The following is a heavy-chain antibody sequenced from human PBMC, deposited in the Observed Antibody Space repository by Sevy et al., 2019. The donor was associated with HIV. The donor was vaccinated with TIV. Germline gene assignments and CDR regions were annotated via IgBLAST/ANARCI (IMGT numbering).Heavy chain of an antibody. J-gene: IGHJ6*02. CDR3: AKGFCSGGTCPRDYYYYGMDV. CDR1: EFTFSSYA. V-gene: IGHV3-23*01. CDR2: ISGSGRYT. Sequence: GGSLRLSCAASEFTFSSYAMSWVRQAPGKGLEWVSSISGSGRYTYYADSVEGRFTIGRDNSKNTLYVKMNSLRAEDTAVYYCAKGFCSGGTCPRDYYYYGMDVWGQGTTVTVSS. D-gene: IGHD2-15*01.